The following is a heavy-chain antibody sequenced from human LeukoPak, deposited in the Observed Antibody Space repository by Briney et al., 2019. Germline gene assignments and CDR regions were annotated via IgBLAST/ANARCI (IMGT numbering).Heavy chain of an antibody. CDR2: INTDGSYT. J-gene: IGHJ4*02. Sequence: GGSLRLSCAASGFTFSSYWMHWVRQAPGKGLVWVSHINTDGSYTRYADSVKGRFTISRDNAKNSLYLQMNSLRAEDTAVYYCARDGVFRSSAPDYWGQGTLVTVSS. V-gene: IGHV3-74*01. CDR3: ARDGVFRSSAPDY. D-gene: IGHD6-6*01. CDR1: GFTFSSYW.